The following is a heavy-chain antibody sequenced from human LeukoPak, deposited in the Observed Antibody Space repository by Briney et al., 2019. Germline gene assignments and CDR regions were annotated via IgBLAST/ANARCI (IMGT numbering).Heavy chain of an antibody. V-gene: IGHV3-74*01. CDR3: ATANSGPDI. CDR1: GFTFSSYW. J-gene: IGHJ3*02. D-gene: IGHD1-1*01. CDR2: ISADGSYT. Sequence: GGSLRLSCADSGFTFSSYWMRWVRQAPGKGLVWVTRISADGSYTLYADSVKGRFTISRDNAKNTLYLQMNSLRAEDTAVYYCATANSGPDIWGQGTTVTVSS.